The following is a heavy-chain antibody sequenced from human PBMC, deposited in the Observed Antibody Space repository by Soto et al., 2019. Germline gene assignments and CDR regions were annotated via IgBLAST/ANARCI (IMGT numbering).Heavy chain of an antibody. D-gene: IGHD3-9*01. J-gene: IGHJ4*02. V-gene: IGHV4-61*08. Sequence: SETLSLTCSVSGGSVSSGAYYWSWIRQPPEKGLEWIGYIYYSGSTNYNPSLKSRVTISVDTSKNQFSLKLTSMTAADAAVYYCARAISTVYNILTGYYMDYWGQGSLVTVSS. CDR3: ARAISTVYNILTGYYMDY. CDR2: IYYSGST. CDR1: GGSVSSGAYY.